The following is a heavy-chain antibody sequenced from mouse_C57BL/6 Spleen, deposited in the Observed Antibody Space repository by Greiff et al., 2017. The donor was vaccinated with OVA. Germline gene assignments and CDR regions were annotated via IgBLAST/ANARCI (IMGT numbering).Heavy chain of an antibody. D-gene: IGHD4-1*01. J-gene: IGHJ2*01. CDR1: GYTFTSYW. CDR2: IYPGSGST. V-gene: IGHV1-55*01. CDR3: AREELGRGYFDY. Sequence: QVQLQQPGAELVKPGASVKMSCKASGYTFTSYWITWVKQRPGQGLEWIGDIYPGSGSTNYNEKFKSKATLTVDTSSSTAYMQLSSLTSEDSAVYYCAREELGRGYFDYWGQGTTLTVSS.